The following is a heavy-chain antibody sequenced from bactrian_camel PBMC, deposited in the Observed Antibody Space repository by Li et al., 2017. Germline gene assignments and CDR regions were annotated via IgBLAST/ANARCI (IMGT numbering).Heavy chain of an antibody. CDR1: GFTFTTPA. Sequence: VQLVESGGGLVQPGGSLNLSCVASGFTFTTPALSWVRQAPGKGLEWVSVIGVEATYKRDSVKGRFAISRDNAKNTVYLELNNLKIEDAAMYYCAKSKEGLVSILNYWGQGTQVTVS. CDR3: AKSKEGLVSILNY. V-gene: IGHV3S40*01. D-gene: IGHD6*01. J-gene: IGHJ4*01. CDR2: IGVEAT.